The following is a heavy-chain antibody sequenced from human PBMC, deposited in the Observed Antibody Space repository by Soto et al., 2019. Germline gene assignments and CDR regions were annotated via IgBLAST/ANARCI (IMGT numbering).Heavy chain of an antibody. CDR2: ISYDGSNQ. Sequence: GGSLRLSCAASGFSFSGHGMHWVRQAPGKGLEWVAVISYDGSNQDYADSVKGRFSISRDNSKNTVYLQMNSLRVEDSAVYYCARDRSSTYYYYGMDLWGQGTTVTVSS. J-gene: IGHJ6*02. D-gene: IGHD6-19*01. CDR3: ARDRSSTYYYYGMDL. V-gene: IGHV3-30-3*01. CDR1: GFSFSGHG.